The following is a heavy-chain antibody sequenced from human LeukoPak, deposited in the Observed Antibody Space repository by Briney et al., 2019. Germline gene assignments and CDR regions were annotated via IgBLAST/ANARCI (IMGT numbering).Heavy chain of an antibody. CDR1: GFDFSTYS. Sequence: PGGSLRLSCEVSGFDFSTYSMNWVRQAPGKGLEWVSSISGNSTYKFYADSVKGRFTISRDNAKNSVYLQMSSLKTEDTALYYCAKDIGIALRGATFENWGQGTLVTVSS. V-gene: IGHV3-21*04. D-gene: IGHD3-10*01. J-gene: IGHJ4*02. CDR3: AKDIGIALRGATFEN. CDR2: ISGNSTYK.